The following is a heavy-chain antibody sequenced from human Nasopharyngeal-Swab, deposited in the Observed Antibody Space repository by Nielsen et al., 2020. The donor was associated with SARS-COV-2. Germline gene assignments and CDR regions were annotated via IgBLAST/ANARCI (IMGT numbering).Heavy chain of an antibody. CDR3: ARTGSGELSLDAFDI. Sequence: GESLKISCAASGFTFSSYGMHWVRQAPGKGLEWVAVIWYDGSNKYYADSVKGRFTISRDNSKNTLYLQMNSLRAEDTAVYYCARTGSGELSLDAFDIWGQGAMVTVSS. D-gene: IGHD3-10*01. V-gene: IGHV3-33*01. CDR2: IWYDGSNK. J-gene: IGHJ3*02. CDR1: GFTFSSYG.